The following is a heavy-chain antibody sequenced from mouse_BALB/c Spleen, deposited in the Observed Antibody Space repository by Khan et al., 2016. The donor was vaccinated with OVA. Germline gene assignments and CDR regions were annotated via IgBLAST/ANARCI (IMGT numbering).Heavy chain of an antibody. CDR2: ISYSGRT. D-gene: IGHD1-1*01. CDR1: GYSITSDYA. Sequence: EVQLQESGPGLVKPSQSLSLTCTVTGYSITSDYAWNWIRQFPGNQLEWMGYISYSGRTSYNPSLKSRISITRDSSKHQFFLLLNSVTTEGTATYYCARSVTITTVVATDFDYWGQGTTLTVSS. J-gene: IGHJ2*01. V-gene: IGHV3-2*02. CDR3: ARSVTITTVVATDFDY.